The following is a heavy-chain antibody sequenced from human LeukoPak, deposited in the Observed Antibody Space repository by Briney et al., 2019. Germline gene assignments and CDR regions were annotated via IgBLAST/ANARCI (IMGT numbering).Heavy chain of an antibody. D-gene: IGHD3-22*01. CDR1: GFTFSSYG. CDR2: IWYDGSNK. J-gene: IGHJ3*02. Sequence: PGGSLRLSCAASGFTFSSYGMHWVRQAPGKGLEWVAVIWYDGSNKYYADSVKGRFTISRDNSKNTLYLQMNSLRAEDTAVYYCATQLSGYLAFDIWGQGTMVTVSS. V-gene: IGHV3-33*08. CDR3: ATQLSGYLAFDI.